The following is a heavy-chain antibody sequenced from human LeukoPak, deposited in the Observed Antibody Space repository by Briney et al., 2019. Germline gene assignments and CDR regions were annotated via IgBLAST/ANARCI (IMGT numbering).Heavy chain of an antibody. CDR3: AKRMKVPGPSFYC. CDR2: ISAGGDRT. CDR1: GFTFSSYD. J-gene: IGHJ4*02. V-gene: IGHV3-23*01. D-gene: IGHD3-22*01. Sequence: PGGSLRLSCAASGFTFSSYDMSWVRQAPGKGLEWLSTISAGGDRTYYADSVKGRFTISRDNSKDTLYLQMSSLRADDTAVYYCAKRMKVPGPSFYCWGQGTLVTVSS.